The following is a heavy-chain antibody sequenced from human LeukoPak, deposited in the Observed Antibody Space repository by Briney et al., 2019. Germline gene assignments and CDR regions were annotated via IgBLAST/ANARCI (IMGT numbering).Heavy chain of an antibody. Sequence: PSETLSLTCAVYGGSFSGYYWSWLRQPPGKGLEWIGEVNHSGSTNYNPSLKSRVTISVDTSKNQFSLKLSSVTAADTAVYYCATREYSSSWYLKSNWFDPWGQGTLVTVSS. V-gene: IGHV4-34*01. CDR3: ATREYSSSWYLKSNWFDP. J-gene: IGHJ5*02. CDR1: GGSFSGYY. D-gene: IGHD6-13*01. CDR2: VNHSGST.